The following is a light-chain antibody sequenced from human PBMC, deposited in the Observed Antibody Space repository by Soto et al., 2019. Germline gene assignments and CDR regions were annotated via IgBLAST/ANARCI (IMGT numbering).Light chain of an antibody. J-gene: IGKJ2*01. CDR2: GAS. Sequence: EIVLTQSPGTLSLSPGERATHSCRASQSVRSTYLAWYQQRPGQAPRLLIYGASNRATGIPDRFSGSGSVTDFTLTISRLEPEDFAVYYCQQYGSSPVTFGQGTKLEIK. V-gene: IGKV3-20*01. CDR1: QSVRSTY. CDR3: QQYGSSPVT.